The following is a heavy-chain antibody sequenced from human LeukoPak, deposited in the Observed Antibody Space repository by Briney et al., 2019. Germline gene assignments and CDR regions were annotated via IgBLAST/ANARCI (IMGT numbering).Heavy chain of an antibody. CDR2: IWYDGSNK. CDR3: ARERGNDDYGDYEAGDRGPPVF. J-gene: IGHJ4*02. D-gene: IGHD4-17*01. Sequence: PGGSLRLSCAASGFTFSSYGMHWVGQAPGKGLEWVAVIWYDGSNKYYADSVKGRFTISRDNSKNTLYLQMNSLRAEDTAVYYCARERGNDDYGDYEAGDRGPPVFWGQGTLVTVSS. CDR1: GFTFSSYG. V-gene: IGHV3-33*01.